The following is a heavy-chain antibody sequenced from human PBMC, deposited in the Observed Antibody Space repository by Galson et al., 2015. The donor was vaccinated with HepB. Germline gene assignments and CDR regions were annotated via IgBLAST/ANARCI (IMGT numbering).Heavy chain of an antibody. V-gene: IGHV1-69*01. Sequence: VKVSCKASGYTFTSYGISWVRQAPGQGLEWMGGIIPIFGTANYAQKFQGRVTITADESTSTAYMELSSLRSEDTAVYYCASGLWVGYCSSTSCYHNWFDPWGQGTLVTVSS. CDR3: ASGLWVGYCSSTSCYHNWFDP. J-gene: IGHJ5*02. D-gene: IGHD2-2*01. CDR2: IIPIFGTA. CDR1: GYTFTSYG.